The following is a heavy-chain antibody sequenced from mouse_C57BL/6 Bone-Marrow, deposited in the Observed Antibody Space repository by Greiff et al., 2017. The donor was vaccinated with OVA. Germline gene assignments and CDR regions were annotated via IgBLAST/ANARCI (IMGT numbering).Heavy chain of an antibody. J-gene: IGHJ3*01. CDR1: GFSFNTYA. CDR2: IRSKSNNYAT. CDR3: VRPNYYGSLAY. V-gene: IGHV10-1*01. D-gene: IGHD1-1*01. Sequence: DVMLVESGGGLVQPKGSLKLSCAASGFSFNTYAMNWVRQAPGKGLEWVARIRSKSNNYATYYADSVKDRFTISRDDSESMLYLQMNNLKTEDTAMYYCVRPNYYGSLAYWGQGTLVTVSA.